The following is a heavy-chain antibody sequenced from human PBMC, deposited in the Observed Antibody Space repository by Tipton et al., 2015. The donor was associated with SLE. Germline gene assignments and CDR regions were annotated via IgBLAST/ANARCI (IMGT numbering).Heavy chain of an antibody. CDR2: VYSSGST. Sequence: TLSLTCTVSGGSISTYYWSWIRQPPGKGLEWIGYVYSSGSTNYNPSLKSRVTISVDTSKNQFSLHLRSVTAAGTAVYYCASGGYYGSGSYYGGWFDPWGQGTLVTVSS. J-gene: IGHJ5*02. CDR1: GGSISTYY. CDR3: ASGGYYGSGSYYGGWFDP. D-gene: IGHD3-10*01. V-gene: IGHV4-4*08.